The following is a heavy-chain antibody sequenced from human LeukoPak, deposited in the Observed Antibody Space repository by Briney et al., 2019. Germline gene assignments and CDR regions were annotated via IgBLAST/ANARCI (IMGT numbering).Heavy chain of an antibody. Sequence: SETLSLTCTVSGGLIISGGYHWSWIRQFPGKGLEWIGYIYYSGSTHYNPSLKSRVTISVDTSKNQFSLKLSSVTAADTAVYYCAREAITMVRGVIDAFDIWGQGTMVTVSS. CDR1: GGLIISGGYH. V-gene: IGHV4-31*03. J-gene: IGHJ3*02. D-gene: IGHD3-10*01. CDR3: AREAITMVRGVIDAFDI. CDR2: IYYSGST.